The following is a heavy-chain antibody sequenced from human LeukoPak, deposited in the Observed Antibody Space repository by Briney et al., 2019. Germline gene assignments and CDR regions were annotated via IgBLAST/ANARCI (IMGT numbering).Heavy chain of an antibody. V-gene: IGHV4-34*01. Sequence: PSETLSLTCAVYGGSFSGYYWSWIRQPPGKGLEWIGEINHSGSTNYNPSLKSRVTISVDTSKNQFSPKLSSVTAADTAVYYCARRADWGYNYYYYYYMDVWGKGTTVTVSS. CDR3: ARRADWGYNYYYYYYMDV. CDR2: INHSGST. D-gene: IGHD7-27*01. J-gene: IGHJ6*03. CDR1: GGSFSGYY.